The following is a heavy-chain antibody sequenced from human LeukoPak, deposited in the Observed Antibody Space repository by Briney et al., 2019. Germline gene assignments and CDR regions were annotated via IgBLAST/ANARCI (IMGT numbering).Heavy chain of an antibody. D-gene: IGHD1-1*01. V-gene: IGHV1-2*02. J-gene: IGHJ5*02. CDR1: GYTFTGYY. Sequence: ASVKVSCKASGYTFTGYYMHWVRQAPGQGLEWMGWINPNSGGTNYAQKFQGRVTMTRDTSISTAYMELSSLRAEDTAVYYCARANWNGPNWFDPWGQGTLVTVSS. CDR3: ARANWNGPNWFDP. CDR2: INPNSGGT.